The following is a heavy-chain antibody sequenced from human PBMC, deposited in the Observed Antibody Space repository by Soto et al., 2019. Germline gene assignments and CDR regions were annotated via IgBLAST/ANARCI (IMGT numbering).Heavy chain of an antibody. J-gene: IGHJ6*02. CDR3: TTDPHSSSVVWYYGMDV. CDR1: GFTFSNAW. V-gene: IGHV3-15*07. Sequence: AGGSLRLSCAASGFTFSNAWMNWVRQAPGKGLEWVGRIKSKTDGGTTDYAAPVKGRFTISRDDSKNTLYLQMNSLKTEDTAVYYCTTDPHSSSVVWYYGMDVWGQGTTVTVSS. D-gene: IGHD6-13*01. CDR2: IKSKTDGGTT.